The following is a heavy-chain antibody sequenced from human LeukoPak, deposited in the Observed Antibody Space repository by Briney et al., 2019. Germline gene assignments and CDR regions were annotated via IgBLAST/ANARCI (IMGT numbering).Heavy chain of an antibody. CDR3: AREDSGNYYFDF. J-gene: IGHJ4*02. V-gene: IGHV3-21*04. CDR2: ISGSSSYI. CDR1: GFTFSGYR. Sequence: GGSLTLSCAASGFTFSGYRMNWVRQAPGKGLEWVSSISGSSSYIYYADSAKGRFTISRDNAENSLYLQMNSLRAEDTAVYYCAREDSGNYYFDFWGQGTLVTVSS. D-gene: IGHD1-26*01.